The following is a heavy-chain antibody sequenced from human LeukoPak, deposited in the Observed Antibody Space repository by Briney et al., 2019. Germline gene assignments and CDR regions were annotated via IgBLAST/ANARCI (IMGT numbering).Heavy chain of an antibody. CDR1: GYPINNAYY. J-gene: IGHJ6*03. D-gene: IGHD2-2*01. CDR2: LYHPDST. Sequence: SETLSLTCAVSGYPINNAYYWVWIGPPPGKGLEWIGSLYHPDSTYYNPSLKSRVTMSVDTSRNQFSLKLSFVTAADTAVYYCARQYDSYFYYYLDLWGTGTTVTVSS. CDR3: ARQYDSYFYYYLDL. V-gene: IGHV4-38-2*01.